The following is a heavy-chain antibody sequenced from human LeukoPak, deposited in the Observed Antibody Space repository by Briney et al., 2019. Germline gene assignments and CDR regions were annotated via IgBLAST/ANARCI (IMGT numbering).Heavy chain of an antibody. D-gene: IGHD3-3*01. Sequence: SMKVSCKASGGTFSSYAISWVRQAPGQGLEWMGGIIPIFGTANYAQKFQGRVTITADESTSTAYMELSSLRSEDTAVYYCARDQDFWSGYYNYYYYYGMDVWGQGTTVTVSS. CDR2: IIPIFGTA. J-gene: IGHJ6*02. V-gene: IGHV1-69*13. CDR3: ARDQDFWSGYYNYYYYYGMDV. CDR1: GGTFSSYA.